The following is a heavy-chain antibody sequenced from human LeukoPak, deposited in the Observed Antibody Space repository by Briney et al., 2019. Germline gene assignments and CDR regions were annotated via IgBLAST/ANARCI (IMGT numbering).Heavy chain of an antibody. D-gene: IGHD4-23*01. V-gene: IGHV1-8*03. CDR3: ARGAGYGGNSGDY. CDR2: MNPNSGNT. CDR1: GYTFTSYD. J-gene: IGHJ4*02. Sequence: ASVTVSCKASGYTFTSYDINWVRQATGQGLERMGWMNPNSGNTDYAQKFQDRVTITRNTSISTAYMELSSLRSEDTAVYYCARGAGYGGNSGDYWGQGTLVTVSS.